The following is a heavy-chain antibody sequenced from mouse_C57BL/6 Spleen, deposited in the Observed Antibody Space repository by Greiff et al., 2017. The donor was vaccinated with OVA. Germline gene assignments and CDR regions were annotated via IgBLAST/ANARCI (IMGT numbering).Heavy chain of an antibody. Sequence: VQLQQSGPELVKPGASVKISCKASGYSFTDYNLNWVKQSNGKSLEWIGVINPNYGPNSYNKKFKGKATLSVDQSSSTAYIQLNRLTSEDAAVYYVARWDRYYYGRRDWYVDVWGTGTTVTVSS. CDR2: INPNYGPN. CDR1: GYSFTDYN. V-gene: IGHV1-39*01. CDR3: ARWDRYYYGRRDWYVDV. D-gene: IGHD1-1*01. J-gene: IGHJ1*03.